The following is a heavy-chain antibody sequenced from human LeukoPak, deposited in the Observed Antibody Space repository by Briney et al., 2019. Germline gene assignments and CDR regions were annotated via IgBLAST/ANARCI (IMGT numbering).Heavy chain of an antibody. J-gene: IGHJ4*02. Sequence: ASVKVSCKASGYTFSDYGVTWVRQAPGQGLEWMGWISVSSGTTTFAQNFQDRVTLTSDASTNTAYMELRTLRSDDTAVYYCARDVSRGYMYYWGERTLVTVAS. V-gene: IGHV1-18*01. D-gene: IGHD6-25*01. CDR2: ISVSSGTT. CDR1: GYTFSDYG. CDR3: ARDVSRGYMYY.